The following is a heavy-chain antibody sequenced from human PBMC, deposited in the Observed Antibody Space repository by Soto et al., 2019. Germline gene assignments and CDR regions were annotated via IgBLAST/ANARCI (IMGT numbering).Heavy chain of an antibody. D-gene: IGHD1-1*01. Sequence: ASVKVSCKASGYTFSDNGISWVRQAPGQGLEWMGWISTYTGRTNYAQKFQGRVTLTTDTSTGTAYMNLRSLRPDDTAVYFCAREGTFAHNGNQLMDVWGQGTTVTVSS. CDR1: GYTFSDNG. CDR2: ISTYTGRT. J-gene: IGHJ6*02. CDR3: AREGTFAHNGNQLMDV. V-gene: IGHV1-18*04.